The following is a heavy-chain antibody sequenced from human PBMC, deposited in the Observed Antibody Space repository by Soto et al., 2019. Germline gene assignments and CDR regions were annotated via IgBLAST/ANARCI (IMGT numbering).Heavy chain of an antibody. CDR3: ARDWGSYSGYYINYFDY. CDR2: ISSSGSYI. CDR1: GFTFSSYS. J-gene: IGHJ4*02. D-gene: IGHD5-12*01. Sequence: GGSLRLSCAASGFTFSSYSMNWVRQAPGKGLEWVSSISSSGSYIYYADSVKGRFTIYRDNAKNSLYLQMNSLRAEDTAVYYCARDWGSYSGYYINYFDYWGQGTLVTVSP. V-gene: IGHV3-21*01.